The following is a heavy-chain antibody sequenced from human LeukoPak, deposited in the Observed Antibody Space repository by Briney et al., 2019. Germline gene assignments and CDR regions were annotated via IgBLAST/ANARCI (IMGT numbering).Heavy chain of an antibody. Sequence: GGSLRLSCAASGFTFSNSAMNWVRQAPGKGLEWVSSISSSSSYIYYADSVKGRFTISRDNAKNSLYLQMNSLRAEDTAVYYCARDRGEGYSYGYFYYYYMDVWGKGTTVTVSS. CDR3: ARDRGEGYSYGYFYYYYMDV. V-gene: IGHV3-21*01. J-gene: IGHJ6*03. CDR1: GFTFSNSA. D-gene: IGHD5-18*01. CDR2: ISSSSSYI.